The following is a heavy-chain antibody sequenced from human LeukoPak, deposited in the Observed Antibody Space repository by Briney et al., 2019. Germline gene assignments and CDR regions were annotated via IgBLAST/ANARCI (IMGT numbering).Heavy chain of an antibody. J-gene: IGHJ5*02. D-gene: IGHD1-14*01. CDR1: GFTFSNSD. CDR3: AKSRLTPHP. CDR2: IGGSGSST. Sequence: GGSLSLSCAVSGFTFSNSDMSWVRKAPGQGLEWVSAIGGSGSSTFYADSVKGRLTVSRDNSKNTLYLQMSSLRAEDKAVYYCAKSRLTPHPWGQGTLVTVSS. V-gene: IGHV3-23*01.